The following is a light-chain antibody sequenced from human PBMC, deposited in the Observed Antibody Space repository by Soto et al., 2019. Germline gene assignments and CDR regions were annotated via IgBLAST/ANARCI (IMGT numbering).Light chain of an antibody. Sequence: DLQMPQSXSTLSSSVVDIVTITCRASQSISRWLAWYQQKPGKAPKALIYDASTLRSGVPSRFSGGGSGTEFTLTISSLKPDDFETYYCKQYNTYSTVGKGTRLEIK. V-gene: IGKV1-5*01. J-gene: IGKJ5*01. CDR1: QSISRW. CDR2: DAS. CDR3: KQYNTYST.